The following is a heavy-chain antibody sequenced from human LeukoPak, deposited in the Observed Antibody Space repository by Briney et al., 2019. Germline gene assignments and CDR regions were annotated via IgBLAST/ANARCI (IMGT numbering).Heavy chain of an antibody. D-gene: IGHD3-16*02. CDR2: INPNSGGT. CDR3: VLGGVIYYYYYYYRDV. Sequence: GASVKVSCKASGYTFTGYYMHWVRQAPGQGLEWMGRINPNSGGTNYAQKFQGRVTMTRDTSISTAYMELSRLRSDDTAVYYCVLGGVIYYYYYYYRDVWGKGTTVTVSS. J-gene: IGHJ6*03. V-gene: IGHV1-2*06. CDR1: GYTFTGYY.